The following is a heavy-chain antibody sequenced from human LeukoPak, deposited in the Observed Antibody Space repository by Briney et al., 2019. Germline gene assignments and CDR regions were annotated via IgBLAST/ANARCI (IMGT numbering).Heavy chain of an antibody. CDR2: IYSGGST. Sequence: QPGGSLRLSCAAAGLTVSSNYMSWVRQAPGKGLEWVSVIYSGGSTYYADSVKGRFTISRDNSKNTLYLQMNSLRAEDTAVYYCARRGEDSSRWYGFDYWGQGTLVAVSS. V-gene: IGHV3-53*01. CDR1: GLTVSSNY. D-gene: IGHD6-13*01. J-gene: IGHJ4*02. CDR3: ARRGEDSSRWYGFDY.